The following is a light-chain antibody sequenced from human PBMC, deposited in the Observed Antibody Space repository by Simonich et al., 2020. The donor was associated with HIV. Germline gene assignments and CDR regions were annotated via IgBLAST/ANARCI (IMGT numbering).Light chain of an antibody. Sequence: EIVMTQSPATLSVSPGERAPLSCRASQSVSSNLAGYQQKPGQAPRRLIHGASTRATGIPARFSGSGSGTEFTLTISSLQSEDFAVYHCQQYNNWPLTFGGGTKVEIK. V-gene: IGKV3-15*01. CDR2: GAS. J-gene: IGKJ4*01. CDR3: QQYNNWPLT. CDR1: QSVSSN.